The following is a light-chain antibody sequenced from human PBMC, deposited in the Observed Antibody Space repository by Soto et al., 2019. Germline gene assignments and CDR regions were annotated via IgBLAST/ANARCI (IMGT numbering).Light chain of an antibody. V-gene: IGLV2-14*01. CDR2: EVS. CDR3: SSYTSSSTPYV. J-gene: IGLJ1*01. Sequence: QSALTQPASVSGSPGQSITISCTGTSSDVGGYLYVSWYQQHPGKAPKLMIYEVSNRPSGVSNRFSGSKSGNTASLTISGLQAEDEADYYCSSYTSSSTPYVFATGTKLTVL. CDR1: SSDVGGYLY.